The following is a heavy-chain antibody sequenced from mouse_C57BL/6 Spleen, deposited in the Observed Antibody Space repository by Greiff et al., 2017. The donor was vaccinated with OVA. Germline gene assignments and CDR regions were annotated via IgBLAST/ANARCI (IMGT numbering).Heavy chain of an antibody. CDR3: AREDAGTNY. CDR2: ISYDGSN. Sequence: EVQLQQSGPGLVKPSQSLSLTCSVTGYSITSGYYWNWIRQFPGNKLEWMGYISYDGSNNYNPSLKNRISITRDTSKNQFFLKLNSVTTEDTATYYCAREDAGTNYWGQGTTLTVSS. CDR1: GYSITSGYY. D-gene: IGHD4-1*01. J-gene: IGHJ2*01. V-gene: IGHV3-6*01.